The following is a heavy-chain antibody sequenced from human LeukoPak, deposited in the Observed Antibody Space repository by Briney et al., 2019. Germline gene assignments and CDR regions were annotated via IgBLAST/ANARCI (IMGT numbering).Heavy chain of an antibody. Sequence: PSETLSLTCTVSGYSISSGYYWGWLRQPPGKGLEWIGSIYHSGSTYYNPSLKSRVTISVDKSKNQFSLKLSSVTAADTAVYYCARVSGIAAYYYYYYMDVWGKGTTVTVSS. CDR3: ARVSGIAAYYYYYYMDV. D-gene: IGHD6-13*01. CDR1: GYSISSGYY. V-gene: IGHV4-38-2*02. CDR2: IYHSGST. J-gene: IGHJ6*03.